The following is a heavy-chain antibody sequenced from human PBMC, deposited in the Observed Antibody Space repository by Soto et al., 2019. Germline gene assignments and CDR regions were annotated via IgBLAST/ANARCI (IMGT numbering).Heavy chain of an antibody. J-gene: IGHJ4*02. CDR1: GFTVSTYG. V-gene: IGHV3-30*03. CDR3: TGEVASVY. Sequence: QVQLVESGGGVVQPGRSLRLSCAVSGFTVSTYGMHWVSQAPGKGLEWVAVISRDGGTKYYADSVKGRFTISRDNSRNTLFLEMNSLRGDDMAVYYCTGEVASVYWGQGTLVTVSS. CDR2: ISRDGGTK. D-gene: IGHD2-8*02.